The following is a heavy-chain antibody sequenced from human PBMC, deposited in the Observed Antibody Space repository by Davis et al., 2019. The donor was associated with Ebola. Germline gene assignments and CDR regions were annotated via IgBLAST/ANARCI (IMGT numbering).Heavy chain of an antibody. CDR2: IRSKANSYAT. CDR3: TSRYSSTNDY. CDR1: GFTFSGSA. Sequence: GESLNLPCAASGFTFSGSAMHWVRQAPGKGLEWVGRIRSKANSYATAYAASVKGRFTISRDDSKNTAYLQMNSLKTEDTAVYDCTSRYSSTNDYWGQGTLVTVSS. J-gene: IGHJ4*02. V-gene: IGHV3-73*01. D-gene: IGHD6-13*01.